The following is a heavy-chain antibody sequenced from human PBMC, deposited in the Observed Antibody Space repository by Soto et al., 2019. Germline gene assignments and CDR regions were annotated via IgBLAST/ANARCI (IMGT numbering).Heavy chain of an antibody. CDR2: IYYSGST. D-gene: IGHD2-21*01. CDR3: ARGGISHWAYFYYMDV. CDR1: GGSISSSSYY. J-gene: IGHJ6*03. Sequence: PSETLSLTCTVSGGSISSSSYYWGWIRQPPGKGLEWIGRIYYSGSTYYNPSLKSRVTMSVDTSKNQFSLTLSSVTAADTATYYCARGGISHWAYFYYMDVWDRGTTVTVSS. V-gene: IGHV4-39*01.